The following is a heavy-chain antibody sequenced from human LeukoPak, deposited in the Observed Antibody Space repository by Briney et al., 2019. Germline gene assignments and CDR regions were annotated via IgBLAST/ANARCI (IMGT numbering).Heavy chain of an antibody. CDR3: ARGRGLYDSSGYFDY. Sequence: SQTLSLTCTVSGGSISSGGYYWSWIRQPPGKGLEWIGYIYYSGSTNYNPSLKSRVTISVDTSKNQFSLKLSSVTAADTPVYYCARGRGLYDSSGYFDYWGQGTLVTVSS. D-gene: IGHD3-22*01. CDR1: GGSISSGGYY. CDR2: IYYSGST. J-gene: IGHJ4*02. V-gene: IGHV4-61*08.